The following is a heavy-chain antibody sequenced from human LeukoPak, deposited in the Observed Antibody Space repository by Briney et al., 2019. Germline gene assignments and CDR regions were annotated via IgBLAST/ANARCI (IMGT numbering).Heavy chain of an antibody. CDR1: GGSISSGGYY. V-gene: IGHV4-31*03. CDR3: ARERIDSGYDFDAFDI. D-gene: IGHD5-12*01. Sequence: PSETLSLTCTVSGGSISSGGYYWSWIRQHPGKGLEWIGCIYYSGSTYYNPSLKSRVTISVDTSKNQFSLKLSSVTAADTAVYYCARERIDSGYDFDAFDIWGQGTMVTVSS. CDR2: IYYSGST. J-gene: IGHJ3*02.